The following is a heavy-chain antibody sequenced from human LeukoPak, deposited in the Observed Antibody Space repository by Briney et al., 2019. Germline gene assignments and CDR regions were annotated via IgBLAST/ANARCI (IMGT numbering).Heavy chain of an antibody. D-gene: IGHD3-10*01. CDR3: ARVMILWFGESSTLDY. Sequence: GGSLRLSCAASGFTFTNYAMTWVRQAPGKGLEWVAATVGIGPDTYHADSVKGRFTISRDNSKNILYLQMNSLRAEDTAVYYCARVMILWFGESSTLDYWGQGTLVTVSS. V-gene: IGHV3-23*01. J-gene: IGHJ4*02. CDR1: GFTFTNYA. CDR2: TVGIGPDT.